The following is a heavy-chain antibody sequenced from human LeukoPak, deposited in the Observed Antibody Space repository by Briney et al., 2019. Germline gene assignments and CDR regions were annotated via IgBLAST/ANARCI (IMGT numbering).Heavy chain of an antibody. D-gene: IGHD5-18*01. J-gene: IGHJ4*02. Sequence: GGSLRLSCAASGFTVSSNYMSWVRQAPGKGLEWVSVIYSGGSTYYADSVKGRFTIYRDNAKNSLYLHMNSLRAEDTAVYYCARADWDTAMIDYWGQGTLVTVSS. CDR3: ARADWDTAMIDY. CDR2: IYSGGST. V-gene: IGHV3-53*01. CDR1: GFTVSSNY.